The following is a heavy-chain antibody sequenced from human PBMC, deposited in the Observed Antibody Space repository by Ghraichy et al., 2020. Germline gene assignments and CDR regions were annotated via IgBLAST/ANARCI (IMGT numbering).Heavy chain of an antibody. V-gene: IGHV1-2*02. J-gene: IGHJ6*02. D-gene: IGHD7-27*01. CDR2: INPNSGGT. CDR3: ARHWDYYYYGMDV. Sequence: ASVKVSCKASGYTFTGYYMHWVRQAPGQGLEWMGWINPNSGGTNYAQKFQGRVTMTRDTSISTAYMELSRLRSDDTAVYYCARHWDYYYYGMDVWGQGTTVTVSS. CDR1: GYTFTGYY.